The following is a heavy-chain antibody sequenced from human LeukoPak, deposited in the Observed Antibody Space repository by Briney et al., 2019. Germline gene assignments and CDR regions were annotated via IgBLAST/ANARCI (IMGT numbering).Heavy chain of an antibody. V-gene: IGHV3-7*01. D-gene: IGHD4-17*01. CDR3: ARGGNHGDYWYFDL. J-gene: IGHJ2*01. Sequence: GGSLRLSCAASGFTFSNYWMSWVRQAPGKGPEWVANIKQDGSEKYYVDSVKGRFTISRDNAETSLHLQMNSLRAEDTAVYYCARGGNHGDYWYFDLWGRGTLVTVSS. CDR2: IKQDGSEK. CDR1: GFTFSNYW.